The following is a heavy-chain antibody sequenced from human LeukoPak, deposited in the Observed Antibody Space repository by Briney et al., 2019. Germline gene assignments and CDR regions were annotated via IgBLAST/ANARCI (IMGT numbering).Heavy chain of an antibody. CDR1: GGSFSGYY. J-gene: IGHJ4*02. CDR2: INHSGST. D-gene: IGHD6-13*01. V-gene: IGHV4-34*01. Sequence: SETLSLTCAVYGGSFSGYYWSWMRQPPGKGLEWIGEINHSGSTNYNPSLKSRVTISVDTSKNQFSLKLSSVTAADTAVYYCARGKRGYSSSWYDYWGQGTLVTVSS. CDR3: ARGKRGYSSSWYDY.